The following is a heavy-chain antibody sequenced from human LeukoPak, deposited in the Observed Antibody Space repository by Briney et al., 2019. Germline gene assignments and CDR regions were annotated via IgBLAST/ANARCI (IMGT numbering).Heavy chain of an antibody. V-gene: IGHV4-34*01. CDR1: GGSFSGYY. CDR2: INHSGST. CDR3: ARAVYDILTGYFSWFDP. Sequence: SETLSLTCAVYGGSFSGYYWSWIRQPPGKGLEWIGEINHSGSTNYNPSLKSRVTISVDTSKNQFSLKLSSVTAADTAVYYCARAVYDILTGYFSWFDPWGQGTLVTVFS. J-gene: IGHJ5*02. D-gene: IGHD3-9*01.